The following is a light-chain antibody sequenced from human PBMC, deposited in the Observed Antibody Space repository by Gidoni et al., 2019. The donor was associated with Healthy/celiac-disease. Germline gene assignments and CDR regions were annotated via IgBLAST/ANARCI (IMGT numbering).Light chain of an antibody. J-gene: IGKJ5*01. CDR2: DAS. CDR3: QQRSNWPPIT. Sequence: EIVLTQSPATLSLSPGERATLSCRASQCVSSYLAWYQQKPGQATRLLIYDASNRATGIPARFSGSGSGTDFTLTISSLEPEDFSVYYCQQRSNWPPITFGQGTRLEIK. V-gene: IGKV3-11*01. CDR1: QCVSSY.